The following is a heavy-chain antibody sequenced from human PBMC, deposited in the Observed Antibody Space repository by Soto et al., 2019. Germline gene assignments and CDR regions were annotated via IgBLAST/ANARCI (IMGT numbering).Heavy chain of an antibody. CDR2: ISGSGGST. V-gene: IGHV3-23*01. Sequence: PGGALRLSCAASGFTLSKYAISWVPPAPGGGLEWVSAISGSGGSTSYADSVKGRFTISRDNSKNTLYLQMNSLRAEDTAVYYCAKDNRVSVVAATRVDYWGQGTLVTVSS. CDR3: AKDNRVSVVAATRVDY. J-gene: IGHJ4*02. CDR1: GFTLSKYA. D-gene: IGHD2-15*01.